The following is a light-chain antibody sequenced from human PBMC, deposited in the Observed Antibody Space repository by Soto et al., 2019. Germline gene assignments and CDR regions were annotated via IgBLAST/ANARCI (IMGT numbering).Light chain of an antibody. CDR2: DAS. CDR3: QQRSNWPST. CDR1: QSVSSY. J-gene: IGKJ3*01. V-gene: IGKV3-11*01. Sequence: EIVLTQSPATLSLSPGERATLSCRASQSVSSYLAWYQQKPGQAPRLLIYDASNRATGIPARFSGSGSGTDFTLPISSLEPEDFAVYYCQQRSNWPSTFGPGTKVDIK.